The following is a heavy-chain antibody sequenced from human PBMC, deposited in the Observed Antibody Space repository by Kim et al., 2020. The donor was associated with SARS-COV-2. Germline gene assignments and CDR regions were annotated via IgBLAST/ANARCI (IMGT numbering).Heavy chain of an antibody. Sequence: SVKVSCKASGGTFSSYAISWVRQAPGQGLEWMGGIIPIFGTANYAQKFQGRVTITADESTSTAYMELSSLRSEDTAVYYCARVSFDSIGYSPAEFDYWGQGTLFTVSS. CDR2: IIPIFGTA. CDR1: GGTFSSYA. CDR3: ARVSFDSIGYSPAEFDY. J-gene: IGHJ4*02. D-gene: IGHD3-22*01. V-gene: IGHV1-69*13.